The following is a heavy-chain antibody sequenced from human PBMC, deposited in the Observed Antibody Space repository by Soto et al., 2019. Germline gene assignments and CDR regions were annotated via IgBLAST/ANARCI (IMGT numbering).Heavy chain of an antibody. CDR1: GYTFTSYA. V-gene: IGHV1-3*01. CDR2: INAGNGNT. Sequence: QVQLVQSGAEVKKPGASVKVSCKASGYTFTSYAMHWVRQAPGQRLEWMGWINAGNGNTKYSQKFQGRVTITRDTTASTAYMELSSLRSEDTAVYYCARGGDCSSTSCRYYYYYGMDVWGQGTTVTVSS. D-gene: IGHD2-2*01. J-gene: IGHJ6*02. CDR3: ARGGDCSSTSCRYYYYYGMDV.